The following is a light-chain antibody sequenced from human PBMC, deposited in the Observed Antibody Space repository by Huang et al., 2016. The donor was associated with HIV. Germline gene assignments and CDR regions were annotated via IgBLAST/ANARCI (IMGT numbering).Light chain of an antibody. J-gene: IGKJ4*01. CDR1: QDISNY. CDR2: EAS. CDR3: QQYDNLPLT. V-gene: IGKV1-33*01. Sequence: DIQMTQSPSSLSASVGDRVTITCQASQDISNYLNWYQQKPGKAPKLLIYEASNLETGVPARFIGSGSGTDFTFTISSLQPEDIATYYCQQYDNLPLTFGGGTKVEIK.